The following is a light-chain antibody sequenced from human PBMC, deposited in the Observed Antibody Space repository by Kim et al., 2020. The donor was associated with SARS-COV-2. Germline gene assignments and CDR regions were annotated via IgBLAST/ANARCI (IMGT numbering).Light chain of an antibody. CDR3: SAYAGFSTLV. CDR1: SRDVGEYDF. V-gene: IGLV2-8*01. J-gene: IGLJ1*01. CDR2: EVT. Sequence: GQSVTITGAGTSRDVGEYDFVSWYQHYPGQAPKLLFYEVTRRPSGVPDRFSGSKSGYTASLTVSGLQSEDEAQYYCSAYAGFSTLVFGTGTKVTVL.